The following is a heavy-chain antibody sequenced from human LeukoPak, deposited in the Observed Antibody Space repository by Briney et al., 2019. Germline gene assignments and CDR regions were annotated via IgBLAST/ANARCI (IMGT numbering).Heavy chain of an antibody. CDR1: AAIFSSNA. CDR2: IRYDGSSK. CDR3: ARTYWVVTGPAFDI. D-gene: IGHD2-21*02. Sequence: GGSLRLSCTASAAIFSSNAMHWVRQAPGKGLEWVAFIRYDGSSKYYADSVKGRFTISRDNAKNSLYLQMNSLRAEDTAVYYCARTYWVVTGPAFDIWGQGTMVTVSS. J-gene: IGHJ3*02. V-gene: IGHV3-30*02.